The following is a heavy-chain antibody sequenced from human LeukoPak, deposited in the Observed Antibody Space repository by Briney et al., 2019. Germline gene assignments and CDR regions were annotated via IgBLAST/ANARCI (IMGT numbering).Heavy chain of an antibody. J-gene: IGHJ4*02. Sequence: ASVKVSCKASGYTFTSYGISWVRQAPGQGLEWMGWISACNGNTNYAQKLQGRVTMTTDTSTSTAYMELRSLRSDDTAVYYCARVTGYMIEDYFDYWGQGTLVTVSS. CDR3: ARVTGYMIEDYFDY. CDR2: ISACNGNT. V-gene: IGHV1-18*01. CDR1: GYTFTSYG. D-gene: IGHD3-22*01.